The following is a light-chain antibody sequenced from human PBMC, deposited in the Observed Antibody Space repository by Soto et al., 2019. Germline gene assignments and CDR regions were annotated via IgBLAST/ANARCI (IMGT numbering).Light chain of an antibody. V-gene: IGKV3-20*01. CDR1: QSVSSSY. CDR3: QQYGSSPQT. J-gene: IGKJ1*01. Sequence: ELVMTQSPATLSVSPGERATLSCRASQSVSSSYLAWYQQKPGQAPRLLIYGASSRATGIPDRFSGSGSGTDFTLTISRLEPEDFEVYYCQQYGSSPQTFGQGTKVDIK. CDR2: GAS.